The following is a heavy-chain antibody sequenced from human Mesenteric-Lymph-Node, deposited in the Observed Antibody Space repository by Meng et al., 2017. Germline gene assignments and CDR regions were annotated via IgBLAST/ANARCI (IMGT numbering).Heavy chain of an antibody. J-gene: IGHJ4*02. CDR1: GFTVSSNY. Sequence: EGQLVESGGGLVQPGGSLRLSRAASGFTVSSNYMSWVRQAPGKGLEWVSVIYVGGSPYYADSVRGRFTISRDISKNTLSLQMNSLTAEDSAVYYCARDIRAEGDAYIDDWGQGTLVTVSS. D-gene: IGHD3-10*01. CDR2: IYVGGSP. CDR3: ARDIRAEGDAYIDD. V-gene: IGHV3-66*01.